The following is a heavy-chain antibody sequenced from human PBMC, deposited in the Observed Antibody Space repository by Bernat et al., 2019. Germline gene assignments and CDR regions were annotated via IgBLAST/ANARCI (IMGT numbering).Heavy chain of an antibody. CDR1: GDSVNSGSCY. CDR3: AGDYGIGGAAGYFEP. J-gene: IGHJ2*01. Sequence: QVQLQESGPGLVKPSETLSLTCTVSGDSVNSGSCYWSWIRQPPGKGLEWIGYVSYRGSTNYNPSLKNRVTHSADTAQNPFLLKLGSVTAADTAVFYFAGDYGIGGAAGYFEPRGRGTLVRVPS. D-gene: IGHD1-26*01. CDR2: VSYRGST. V-gene: IGHV4-61*01.